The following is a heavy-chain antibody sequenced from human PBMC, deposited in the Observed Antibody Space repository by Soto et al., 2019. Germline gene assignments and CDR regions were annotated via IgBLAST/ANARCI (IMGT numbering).Heavy chain of an antibody. D-gene: IGHD3-9*01. V-gene: IGHV4-34*01. CDR3: ARRRILTGYARARGMDV. J-gene: IGHJ6*02. CDR2: INYSGST. Sequence: SETLSLTCAVYGGSFSGYYWSWIRQPPGKGLEWIGEINYSGSTNYNPSLKSRVTISVDTSKNQFSLKLSSVTAADTAVFYCARRRILTGYARARGMDVWGQGTKVTVSS. CDR1: GGSFSGYY.